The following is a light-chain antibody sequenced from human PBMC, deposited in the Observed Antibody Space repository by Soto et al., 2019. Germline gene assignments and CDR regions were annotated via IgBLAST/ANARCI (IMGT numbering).Light chain of an antibody. Sequence: DIQMTKSPSTLSASVGDRVTITCRASQSISSWLAWYQQKPGKAPKLLIYDASSLESGVPSRFSGSGSETEFTLTSISLQPDDFATYYCQQYNSYPFTFGPGTKVDIK. CDR3: QQYNSYPFT. J-gene: IGKJ3*01. V-gene: IGKV1-5*01. CDR1: QSISSW. CDR2: DAS.